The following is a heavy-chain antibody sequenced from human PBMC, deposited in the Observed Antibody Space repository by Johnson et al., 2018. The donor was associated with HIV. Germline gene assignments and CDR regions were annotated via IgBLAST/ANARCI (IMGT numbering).Heavy chain of an antibody. Sequence: QVQLVESGGGLVQPGGSLRLSCAASGFTFSSYAMHWVRQAPGKGLEWVAVISYDGSNKYYADSVKGRFTISRDNSKNTLYLQMNSLRAGDTAVYYCARDQATGAFDIWGQGTMVTVSS. V-gene: IGHV3-30*14. D-gene: IGHD1-26*01. CDR3: ARDQATGAFDI. CDR2: ISYDGSNK. CDR1: GFTFSSYA. J-gene: IGHJ3*02.